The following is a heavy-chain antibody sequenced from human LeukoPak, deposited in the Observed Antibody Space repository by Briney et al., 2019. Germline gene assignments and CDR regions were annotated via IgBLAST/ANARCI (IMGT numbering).Heavy chain of an antibody. CDR3: ASGGYSYGVYAY. CDR1: GYTFTNYD. Sequence: ASVKVSCKASGYTFTNYDINWVRQATGQGLEWMGWINPNSGGTNYAQKFQGRVTMTRDTSISTAYMELSRLRSDDTAVYYCASGGYSYGVYAYWGQGTLVTVSS. J-gene: IGHJ4*02. D-gene: IGHD5-18*01. CDR2: INPNSGGT. V-gene: IGHV1-2*02.